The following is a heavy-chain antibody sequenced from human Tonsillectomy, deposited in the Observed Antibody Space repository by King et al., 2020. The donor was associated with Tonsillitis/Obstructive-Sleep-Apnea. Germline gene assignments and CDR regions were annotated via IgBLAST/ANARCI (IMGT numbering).Heavy chain of an antibody. CDR3: ARDNRGEGMDV. CDR1: RFTFRSYG. V-gene: IGHV3-33*01. D-gene: IGHD2-21*01. J-gene: IGHJ6*02. Sequence: VQLVESGGGVVQPGRSLRLSCAASRFTFRSYGMHWVRQAPGKGLEWVAIIWYDGSNKYHADSVKGRFTISRDNSKNTLYLQMNSLRAEDTAVYYCARDNRGEGMDVWGQGTTVTV. CDR2: IWYDGSNK.